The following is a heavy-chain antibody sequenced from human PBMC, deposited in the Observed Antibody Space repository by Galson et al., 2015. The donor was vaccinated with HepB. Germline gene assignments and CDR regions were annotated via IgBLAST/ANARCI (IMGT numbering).Heavy chain of an antibody. Sequence: SVKVSCKASGYTFTSYGISWVRQAPGQGLEWMGWISAYNGNTNYAQKLQGRVTMTTDTSTSTAYMELRSLRSDDTAVYYCARRSNYDSSGYSLDDYWGQGTLVTVSS. D-gene: IGHD3-22*01. CDR3: ARRSNYDSSGYSLDDY. CDR2: ISAYNGNT. J-gene: IGHJ4*02. V-gene: IGHV1-18*04. CDR1: GYTFTSYG.